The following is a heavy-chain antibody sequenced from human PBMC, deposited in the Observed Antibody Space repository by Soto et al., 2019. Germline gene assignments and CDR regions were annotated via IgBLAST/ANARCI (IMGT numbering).Heavy chain of an antibody. D-gene: IGHD3-16*02. CDR3: EGGLNNGFYRAFDI. CDR1: GGSINNYY. CDR2: IYYRGSP. Sequence: QVQLQESGPGLVKPPETLSLTCTVFGGSINNYYWGWIRQAPGKGLDWRGHIYYRGSPNYNSSLKSRVTLSADTSKNQVPLKLNSMTAADTAGYYCEGGLNNGFYRAFDIWGQGTMVTVSS. J-gene: IGHJ3*02. V-gene: IGHV4-59*01.